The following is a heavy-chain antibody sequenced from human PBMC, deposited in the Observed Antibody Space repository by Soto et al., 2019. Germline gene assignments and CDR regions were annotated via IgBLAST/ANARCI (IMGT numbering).Heavy chain of an antibody. Sequence: GGSLRLSCAASGFTFSSYGMHWVRQAPGKGLEWVAVISYDGSNKYYADSVKGRFTISRDNSKNTLYLQMNSLRAEDTAVYYCAKDRFYDSKTTNWFDPWGQGTLVTVSS. V-gene: IGHV3-30*18. CDR3: AKDRFYDSKTTNWFDP. D-gene: IGHD5-12*01. CDR2: ISYDGSNK. CDR1: GFTFSSYG. J-gene: IGHJ5*02.